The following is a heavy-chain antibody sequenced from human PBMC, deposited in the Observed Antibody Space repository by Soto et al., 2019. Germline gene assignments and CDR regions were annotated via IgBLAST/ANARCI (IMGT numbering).Heavy chain of an antibody. J-gene: IGHJ3*02. D-gene: IGHD1-20*01. CDR2: SRNKANSYTT. CDR1: GFTLSDHF. Sequence: EVELVESGGGLVQPGGSLRLSCAASGFTLSDHFIDWVRQAPGKGLEWVGRSRNKANSYTTEYAASVKGRLTISRDESKNSIYVQMTSLKTEDTAVYYCTRAGIIGTTSAFDIWGQGTMVTVSS. CDR3: TRAGIIGTTSAFDI. V-gene: IGHV3-72*01.